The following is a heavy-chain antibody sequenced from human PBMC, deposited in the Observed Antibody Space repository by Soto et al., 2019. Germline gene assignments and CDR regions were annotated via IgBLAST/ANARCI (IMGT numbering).Heavy chain of an antibody. V-gene: IGHV4-59*01. CDR2: IYYSGST. CDR3: ARAGYSGYDDGAFDI. Sequence: SETLSLTCTVSGGSISSYYWSWIRQPPGKGLEWIGYIYYSGSTNYNPSLKSRVTISVDTSKNQFSLKLSSVIAADTAVYYCARAGYSGYDDGAFDIWGQGTMVTVSS. J-gene: IGHJ3*02. D-gene: IGHD5-12*01. CDR1: GGSISSYY.